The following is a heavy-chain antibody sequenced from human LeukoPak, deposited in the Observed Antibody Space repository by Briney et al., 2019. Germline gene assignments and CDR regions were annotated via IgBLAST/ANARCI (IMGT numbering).Heavy chain of an antibody. CDR3: ARDRSAWSYSFDY. CDR1: GYTFTSYY. J-gene: IGHJ4*02. CDR2: INPSGGST. D-gene: IGHD6-19*01. Sequence: EPSVKLSCKASGYTFTSYYMHWVRQAPGQGLEWMGIINPSGGSTSYAQKFQGRVTMTRETSTSTVYMELSGLRSEDTAVYYCARDRSAWSYSFDYWGQGTLVTVSS. V-gene: IGHV1-46*01.